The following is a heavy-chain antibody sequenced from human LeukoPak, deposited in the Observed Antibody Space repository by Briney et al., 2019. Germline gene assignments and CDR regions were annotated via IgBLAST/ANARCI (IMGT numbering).Heavy chain of an antibody. J-gene: IGHJ3*02. V-gene: IGHV4-59*01. D-gene: IGHD1-1*01. Sequence: SETLSLTCTVSGGSISTYYWSWIRQPPGEGLEWIGYISNGGSTKYNPSLKSRVTISVDTSKNQLSLKLRSVTAADTAVYHCVRLQPNTGEWAFDIRGQGTMVSVCS. CDR2: ISNGGST. CDR1: GGSISTYY. CDR3: VRLQPNTGEWAFDI.